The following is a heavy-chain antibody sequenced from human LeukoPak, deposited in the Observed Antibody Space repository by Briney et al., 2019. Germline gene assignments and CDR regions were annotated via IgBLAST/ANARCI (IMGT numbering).Heavy chain of an antibody. Sequence: GGSLRLSCAASGFSVSTDHMSWVRQAPEKGLEWVSIIYNDGSTYYADTVKGRFTISRDNSKNTLYLQMNSLRVEDTALYYCAKDGVGPSNINYFDSWGQGTLVTVSS. CDR1: GFSVSTDH. D-gene: IGHD1-26*01. J-gene: IGHJ4*02. V-gene: IGHV3-53*01. CDR3: AKDGVGPSNINYFDS. CDR2: IYNDGST.